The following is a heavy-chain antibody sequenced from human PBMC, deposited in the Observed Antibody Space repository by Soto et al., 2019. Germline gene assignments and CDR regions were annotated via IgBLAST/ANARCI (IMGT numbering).Heavy chain of an antibody. D-gene: IGHD3-22*01. CDR2: INTDGSST. V-gene: IGHV3-74*01. CDR3: ARGTGYYDSSGCHY. Sequence: PVGSLRLSCAASGFTFSSYWMHWVRQAPGKGLVWASRINTDGSSTTYAGSVKGRFTISRDNAKNTLYLQMNSLRAEDTAVYYCARGTGYYDSSGCHYWGQGTLVTVSS. J-gene: IGHJ4*02. CDR1: GFTFSSYW.